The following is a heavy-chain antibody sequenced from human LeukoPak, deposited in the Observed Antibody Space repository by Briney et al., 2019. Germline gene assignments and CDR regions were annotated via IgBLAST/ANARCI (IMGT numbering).Heavy chain of an antibody. Sequence: GGSLRLSCAASGFTFSSYGMPWVRQAPGKGLEWVAVIWYDGSNKYYADSVKGRFTISRDNSKNTLYLQMNSLRAEDTAVYYCARESRGGLRVYSYGSTIYYGMDVWGQGTTVTVSS. V-gene: IGHV3-33*01. CDR2: IWYDGSNK. J-gene: IGHJ6*02. CDR1: GFTFSSYG. D-gene: IGHD5-18*01. CDR3: ARESRGGLRVYSYGSTIYYGMDV.